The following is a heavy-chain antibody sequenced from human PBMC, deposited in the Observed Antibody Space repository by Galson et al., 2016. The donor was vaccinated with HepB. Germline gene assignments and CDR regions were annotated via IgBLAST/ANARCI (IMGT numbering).Heavy chain of an antibody. J-gene: IGHJ6*02. CDR2: ISGSGGRT. D-gene: IGHD3-3*01. CDR3: AKEVVRFLHGYGMDV. V-gene: IGHV3-23*01. Sequence: SLRLSCAGSGFTFSTYAVNWVRQAPGKGLEWVSGISGSGGRTYYADSVKGRFTISRDNSKNTLYLQMKSLRAEDTAVYYCAKEVVRFLHGYGMDVWGQGTTVTVPS. CDR1: GFTFSTYA.